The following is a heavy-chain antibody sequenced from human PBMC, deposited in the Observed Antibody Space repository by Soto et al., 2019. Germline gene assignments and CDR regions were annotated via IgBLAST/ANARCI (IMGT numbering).Heavy chain of an antibody. V-gene: IGHV3-11*01. CDR2: ISDSGSLT. J-gene: IGHJ4*02. CDR3: ARAFVLGVVALSQ. Sequence: QVQLVESGGGLVKPEGSLRLSCAASGFTFSAYYMSWIRQAPGKGLEWVSYISDSGSLTHYGDSVKGRFTISRDNAKATLYPQMDSLRAEDTAIYYCARAFVLGVVALSQWGQGTLVTVSS. CDR1: GFTFSAYY. D-gene: IGHD2-15*01.